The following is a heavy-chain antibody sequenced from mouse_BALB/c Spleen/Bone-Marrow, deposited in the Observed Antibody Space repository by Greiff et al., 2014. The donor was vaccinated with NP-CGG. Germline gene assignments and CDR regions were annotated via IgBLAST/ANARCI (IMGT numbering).Heavy chain of an antibody. Sequence: EVQLQESGGGLVKPGGSLKLSCAASGFTFSDYYMYWVRQTPEKRLEWVATISDGGSYTYYPDSVKGRFTISRDNAKNNLYLQMSSLKSEDTAMYYCARVLRLHYYAMDYWGQGTSVTVSS. J-gene: IGHJ4*01. V-gene: IGHV5-4*02. CDR3: ARVLRLHYYAMDY. CDR1: GFTFSDYY. CDR2: ISDGGSYT. D-gene: IGHD1-2*01.